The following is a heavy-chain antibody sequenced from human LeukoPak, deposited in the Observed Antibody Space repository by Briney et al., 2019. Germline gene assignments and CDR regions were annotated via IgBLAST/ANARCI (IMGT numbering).Heavy chain of an antibody. CDR1: GGSVSTYY. Sequence: SETLSLACTVSGGSVSTYYWSWIRQPAGKGLEFIGRFFTSGTSGTANYNPSLKNRVTMSLDTSKNQFSLKLTSVTAADTAVYYCARDLGGYSDGSYYYYMDIWGKGTTVTVSS. V-gene: IGHV4-4*07. CDR3: ARDLGGYSDGSYYYYMDI. CDR2: FFTSGTSGTA. D-gene: IGHD5-18*01. J-gene: IGHJ6*03.